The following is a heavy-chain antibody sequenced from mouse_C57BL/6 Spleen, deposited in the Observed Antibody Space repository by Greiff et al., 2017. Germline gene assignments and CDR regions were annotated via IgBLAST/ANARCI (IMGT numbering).Heavy chain of an antibody. CDR1: GYAFRSSW. J-gene: IGHJ1*03. D-gene: IGHD1-1*02. CDR2: IYPGDGDT. V-gene: IGHV1-82*01. CDR3: ARGGGYWYFDV. Sequence: VQLQQSGPELVKPGASVKISCKASGYAFRSSWMNWVKQRPGKGLEWIGRIYPGDGDTNYNGKFKGKATLTADKSSSTAYMQLSRLTSEDSAVYFCARGGGYWYFDVWGTGTTVTVSS.